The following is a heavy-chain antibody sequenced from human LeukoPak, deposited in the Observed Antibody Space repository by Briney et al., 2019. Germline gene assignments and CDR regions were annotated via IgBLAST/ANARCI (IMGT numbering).Heavy chain of an antibody. CDR1: GGSFSGYY. CDR2: INHSGST. V-gene: IGHV4-34*01. J-gene: IGHJ5*02. D-gene: IGHD2-2*02. CDR3: ARVYAEYQLLYGGGWFDP. Sequence: SETLSLTCAVYGGSFSGYYWSWIRQPPGKGLEWIGEINHSGSTNYNPSLKSRVTISVDTSKNQFSLKLSSVTAADTAVYYCARVYAEYQLLYGGGWFDPWGQGTLVTVSS.